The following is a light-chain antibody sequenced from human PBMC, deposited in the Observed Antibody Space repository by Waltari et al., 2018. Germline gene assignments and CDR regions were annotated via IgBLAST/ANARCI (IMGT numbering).Light chain of an antibody. CDR2: KAS. J-gene: IGKJ1*01. V-gene: IGKV1-5*03. CDR1: QNIRNW. CDR3: QKYGSSSGT. Sequence: DIQMTQSPSTLSASVGDRVTIICRANQNIRNWVAWYQQKPGKDPQLLIYKASTLQKGVPSRFSGSGSGTEFTLTISSLQPDDFANYYCQKYGSSSGTFGQGTKVDIK.